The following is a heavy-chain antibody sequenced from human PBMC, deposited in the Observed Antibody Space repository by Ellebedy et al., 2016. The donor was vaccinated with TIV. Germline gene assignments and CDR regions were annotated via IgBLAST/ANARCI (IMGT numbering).Heavy chain of an antibody. J-gene: IGHJ6*02. CDR2: IYYSGST. CDR1: GGSISSSSYY. CDR3: ARVQNYYYGMDV. V-gene: IGHV4-61*01. Sequence: SETLSLXCTVSGGSISSSSYYWSWIRQPPGKGLEWIGYIYYSGSTNYNPSLKSRVTISVDTSKNQFSLKLSSVTAADTAVYYCARVQNYYYGMDVWGQGTTVTVSS.